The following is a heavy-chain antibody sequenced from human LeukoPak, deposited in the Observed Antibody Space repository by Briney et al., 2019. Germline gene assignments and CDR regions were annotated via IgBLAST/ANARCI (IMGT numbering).Heavy chain of an antibody. V-gene: IGHV4-59*01. CDR3: ATQTDAGGIPAWFDY. Sequence: PSETLSLTCTVSGGSISTYYWSWIRQPPGQGLEWIGYIYYSGSTNYNPSLTSRSTITIDMYTTQYSLTLSSVTAADTALYYCATQTDAGGIPAWFDYWGQGTLVTVSP. CDR2: IYYSGST. D-gene: IGHD4-23*01. J-gene: IGHJ4*02. CDR1: GGSISTYY.